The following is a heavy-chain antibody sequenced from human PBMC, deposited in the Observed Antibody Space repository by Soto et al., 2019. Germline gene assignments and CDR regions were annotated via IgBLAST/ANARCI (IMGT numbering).Heavy chain of an antibody. V-gene: IGHV3-33*01. CDR3: ARGLRDFDY. D-gene: IGHD4-17*01. Sequence: QVQLVESGGGVVQPGRSLRLSCAASGFTFSSYGMHWVRQAPGKGLEWVAVIWYDGSNKYYADSVKGRFTISRDNSKNTLYLQMNSLRAEVTAVYYCARGLRDFDYWGQGTLVTVSS. CDR1: GFTFSSYG. CDR2: IWYDGSNK. J-gene: IGHJ4*02.